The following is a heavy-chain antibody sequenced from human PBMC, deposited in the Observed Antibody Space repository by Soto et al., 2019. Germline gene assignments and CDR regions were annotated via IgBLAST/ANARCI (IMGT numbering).Heavy chain of an antibody. J-gene: IGHJ4*02. CDR2: INAGNGNT. CDR3: AKALHEVPPDYYFDY. Sequence: VASVKVSCKASGYTFTSYAMHWVRQAPGQRLEWMGWINAGNGNTKYSQKFQGRVTITRDTSASTAYMELSSLRSEDTAVYYCAKALHEVPPDYYFDYWGQGTLVTVSS. V-gene: IGHV1-3*01. CDR1: GYTFTSYA. D-gene: IGHD1-26*01.